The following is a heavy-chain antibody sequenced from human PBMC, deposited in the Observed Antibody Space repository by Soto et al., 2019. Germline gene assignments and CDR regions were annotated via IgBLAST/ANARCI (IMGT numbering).Heavy chain of an antibody. V-gene: IGHV1-3*01. CDR1: GGTFSSYA. Sequence: ASVKVSCKASGGTFSSYAISWVRQAPGQRLEWMGWINAGNGNTKYSQKFQGRVTITRDTSASTAYMELSSLRSEDTAVYYCARDAHIVVVTEYYFDYWGQGTLVTVSS. D-gene: IGHD2-21*02. J-gene: IGHJ4*02. CDR3: ARDAHIVVVTEYYFDY. CDR2: INAGNGNT.